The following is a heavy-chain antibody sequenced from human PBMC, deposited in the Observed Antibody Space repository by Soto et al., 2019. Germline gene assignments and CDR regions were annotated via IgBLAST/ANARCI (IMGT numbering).Heavy chain of an antibody. CDR2: ISHSETT. J-gene: IGHJ4*02. CDR3: AGFGVGDRDDK. CDR1: GYYITSGDYH. Sequence: QVRLQESGPGLVKASQTLSLTCSVSGYYITSGDYHWTWIRQAPGKRLEWIGYISHSETTYYSPALKNRIIISSDFSMNQFSLRLNSVTAADTAVYFCAGFGVGDRDDKWGQGTLVTVSS. V-gene: IGHV4-30-4*01. D-gene: IGHD2-8*01.